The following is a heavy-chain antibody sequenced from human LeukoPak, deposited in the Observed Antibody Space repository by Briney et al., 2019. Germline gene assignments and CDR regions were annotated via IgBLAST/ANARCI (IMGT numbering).Heavy chain of an antibody. J-gene: IGHJ3*02. CDR3: ARGRSITLLRGVAMSDGFNI. Sequence: GRSLRLSCAASGFTFSNYGMNWVSQAPGKGPEWVSFTDTSGRYVYYGKSVKGRFTISRDNAKNLLFLQMNGLRAEDTALYYCARGRSITLLRGVAMSDGFNIWGQGAMVAVSS. D-gene: IGHD3-10*01. CDR2: TDTSGRYV. V-gene: IGHV3-21*06. CDR1: GFTFSNYG.